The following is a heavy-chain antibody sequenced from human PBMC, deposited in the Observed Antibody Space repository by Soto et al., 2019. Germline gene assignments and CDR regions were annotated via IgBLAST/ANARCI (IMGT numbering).Heavy chain of an antibody. Sequence: SETLSLTCPVAGGSIISYYWSWIRQPPGKGLEWIGYIYYSGSTNYNPSLKSRVTISVDTSKNQFSLRLSSVTAADTAVYYCARTDYYYDVSGYAPDAFDIWGQGTMVT. CDR3: ARTDYYYDVSGYAPDAFDI. J-gene: IGHJ3*02. V-gene: IGHV4-59*01. CDR2: IYYSGST. D-gene: IGHD3-22*01. CDR1: GGSIISYY.